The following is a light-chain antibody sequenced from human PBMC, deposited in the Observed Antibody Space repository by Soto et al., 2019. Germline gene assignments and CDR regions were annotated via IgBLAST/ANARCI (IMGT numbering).Light chain of an antibody. J-gene: IGKJ1*01. V-gene: IGKV3-15*01. CDR3: KHYNNWPRT. CDR1: QSVSSN. Sequence: EIVMTQSPATLSVSPGERATLSCRASQSVSSNLAWYQQKPGQAPRLLIYGASTRATGIPARFSGSGSGTEFTLTISSLQSEDFAVYYCKHYNNWPRTLGQGTKVEI. CDR2: GAS.